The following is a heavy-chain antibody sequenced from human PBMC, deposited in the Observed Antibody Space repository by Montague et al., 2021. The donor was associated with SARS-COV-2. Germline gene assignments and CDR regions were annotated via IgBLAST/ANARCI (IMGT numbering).Heavy chain of an antibody. V-gene: IGHV6-1*01. Sequence: CAISGDSVSSNNAAWNWIRQSPSRGLEWLGRTCYRSEWYFDYAISLRGRITINPDTSKNQFSLKLNSVTAADTAAYYCAATDYFASGKYDFWGQGTWDTVSS. J-gene: IGHJ4*02. D-gene: IGHD3-10*01. CDR3: AATDYFASGKYDF. CDR1: GDSVSSNNAA. CDR2: TCYRSEWYF.